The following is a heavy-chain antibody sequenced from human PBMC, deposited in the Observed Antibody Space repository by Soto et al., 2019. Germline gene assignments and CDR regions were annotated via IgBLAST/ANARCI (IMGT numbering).Heavy chain of an antibody. CDR3: AGDREGYAGDSFWFDP. J-gene: IGHJ5*02. Sequence: SETLSLTCTVSGGTLSKYYWSWIRQAPGKGLEWIGYIYFTGHPNYNPSLKSRVSMSVDTHTNQVSLEINSVTAADTAIYYCAGDREGYAGDSFWFDPWGPGTLVTVSS. CDR2: IYFTGHP. CDR1: GGTLSKYY. V-gene: IGHV4-59*01. D-gene: IGHD2-2*01.